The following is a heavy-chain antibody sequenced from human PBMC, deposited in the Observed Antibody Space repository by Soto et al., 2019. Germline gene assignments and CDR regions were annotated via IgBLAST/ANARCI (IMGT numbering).Heavy chain of an antibody. CDR2: IYYSGST. V-gene: IGHV4-61*01. Sequence: SETLSLTCTVSGGSVSSGSYYWSWIRQPPGKGLEWIGYIYYSGSTNYNPSLKSRVTISVDTSKNQFSLKLSSVTAADTAVYYCARGAYRYCSSTSCPEFDYWGQGTLVTVSS. CDR3: ARGAYRYCSSTSCPEFDY. D-gene: IGHD2-2*01. J-gene: IGHJ4*02. CDR1: GGSVSSGSYY.